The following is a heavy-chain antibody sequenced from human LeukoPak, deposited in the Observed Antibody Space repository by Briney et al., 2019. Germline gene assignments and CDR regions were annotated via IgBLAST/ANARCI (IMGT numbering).Heavy chain of an antibody. CDR3: ARILSYDSSGYYSPRFDY. CDR2: INPSGGGT. CDR1: GYTFTSYY. V-gene: IGHV1-46*01. J-gene: IGHJ4*02. D-gene: IGHD3-22*01. Sequence: ASVKVSCKASGYTFTSYYMHWVRQAPGQGLEWMVIINPSGGGTTYAQKFQGRVTMTRDTSTSIVYMELSSLRSEDTAVYYCARILSYDSSGYYSPRFDYWGQGTLVTVSS.